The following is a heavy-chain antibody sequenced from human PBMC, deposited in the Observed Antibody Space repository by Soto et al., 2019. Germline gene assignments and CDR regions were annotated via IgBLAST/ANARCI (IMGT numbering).Heavy chain of an antibody. CDR2: IWYDGSNK. Sequence: LRLSCAASGFTFSSYGMHWVRQAPGKGLEWVAVIWYDGSNKYYADSVKGRFTIPRDNSKNTLYLQMNSLRAEDTAVYYCARDDYDSSGYYSAEYFQHWGQGTLVIVSS. V-gene: IGHV3-33*01. J-gene: IGHJ1*01. CDR3: ARDDYDSSGYYSAEYFQH. CDR1: GFTFSSYG. D-gene: IGHD3-22*01.